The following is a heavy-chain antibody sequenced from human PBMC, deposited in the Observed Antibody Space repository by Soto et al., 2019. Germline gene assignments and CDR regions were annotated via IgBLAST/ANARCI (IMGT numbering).Heavy chain of an antibody. CDR3: ARAPLVRSSRITAFDY. Sequence: QVQLVQSGAEVKKPGSSVKVSCKASGGTFSSYAISWVRQAPGQELEWMGGIIPIFGTSNYAQKFQGRVTITADKSTSTAYMELSSLRSEDTAVYYCARAPLVRSSRITAFDYWGQGTLVTVSS. V-gene: IGHV1-69*06. CDR1: GGTFSSYA. D-gene: IGHD6-13*01. CDR2: IIPIFGTS. J-gene: IGHJ4*02.